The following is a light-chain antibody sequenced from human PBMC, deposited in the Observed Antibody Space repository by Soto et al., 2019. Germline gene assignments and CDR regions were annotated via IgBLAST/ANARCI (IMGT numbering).Light chain of an antibody. CDR1: QTISSW. CDR3: QHYNSYSEE. CDR2: KAS. V-gene: IGKV1-5*03. J-gene: IGKJ1*01. Sequence: IQMTQSPSTLSVSLGEMVTITFRASQTISSWLAWYKQKPVKSPKLLIYKASTLKSGVPSRFSGSGSGTEFTLTISSLQPDDFATYYCQHYNSYSEEFGKGPKVDIK.